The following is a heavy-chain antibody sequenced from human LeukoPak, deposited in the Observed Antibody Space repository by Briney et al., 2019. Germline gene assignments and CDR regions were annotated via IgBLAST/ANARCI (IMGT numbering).Heavy chain of an antibody. CDR3: VKADSGYYH. CDR1: GFTXNSYG. D-gene: IGHD3-22*01. J-gene: IGHJ5*02. CDR2: ISHDGTNK. V-gene: IGHV3-30*18. Sequence: SLRLSCAASGFTXNSYGMHWXRQAPGKGLEWVAVISHDGTNKYYADSVKGRFTVSTDNSTNTLYLQMNNLRTEDTAVYYCVKADSGYYHWGQGTLVTVSS.